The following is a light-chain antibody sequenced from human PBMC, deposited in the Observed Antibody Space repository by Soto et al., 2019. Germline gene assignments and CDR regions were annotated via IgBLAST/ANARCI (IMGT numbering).Light chain of an antibody. Sequence: QLVLTQPRSVSGSPGQSVTISCTGTSSDVGGYNYVSWFQQHPGKAPKLMIYDVTKRPSGVPDRFSGSTSDNAASLTIYGLQAEDESDYYCCSYAGSYTHVVFGGGTKLTVL. CDR2: DVT. J-gene: IGLJ2*01. CDR1: SSDVGGYNY. CDR3: CSYAGSYTHVV. V-gene: IGLV2-11*01.